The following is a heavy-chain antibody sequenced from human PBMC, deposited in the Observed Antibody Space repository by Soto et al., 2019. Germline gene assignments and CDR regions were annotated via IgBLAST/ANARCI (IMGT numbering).Heavy chain of an antibody. J-gene: IGHJ4*02. Sequence: EVQVVESGGGLVQPGGSLRLSCAVSGFTVTINSMSWVRQAPGKGLEWVSVIYSGGTIYYADCVKCRFPISIDTTKNTLYRQMNSLRGDDTAVYYCHGYGYWGKGPLVTVSS. V-gene: IGHV3-53*01. CDR3: HGYGY. D-gene: IGHD5-12*01. CDR2: IYSGGTI. CDR1: GFTVTINS.